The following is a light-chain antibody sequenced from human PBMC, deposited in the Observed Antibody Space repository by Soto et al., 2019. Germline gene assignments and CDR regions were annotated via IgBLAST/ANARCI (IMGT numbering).Light chain of an antibody. CDR2: AAS. CDR3: QQSYSTPWT. Sequence: DIQMTQSPSSLSAFVGDRVTSTCRASQSISSDLNWYQQKPGKAPKLLIYAASSLQSGVPSRFSGSGSGTDFTLTISSLQPEDFATYYCQQSYSTPWTFGQGTKVEIK. CDR1: QSISSD. J-gene: IGKJ1*01. V-gene: IGKV1-39*01.